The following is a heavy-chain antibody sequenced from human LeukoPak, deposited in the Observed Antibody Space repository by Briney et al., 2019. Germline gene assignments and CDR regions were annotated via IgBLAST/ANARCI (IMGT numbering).Heavy chain of an antibody. J-gene: IGHJ4*02. CDR2: ITSGTTYI. CDR3: AREDCGGDCPFDY. CDR1: GFTFSDYN. V-gene: IGHV3-21*01. Sequence: GGSLRLSCAASGFTFSDYNMNWVRQSPEKGLEWVSSITSGTTYIYYADSVRGRFTLSRDNAKNSLYLQMNSLRAEDTAVYYCAREDCGGDCPFDYWGQGTLVTVSS. D-gene: IGHD2-21*01.